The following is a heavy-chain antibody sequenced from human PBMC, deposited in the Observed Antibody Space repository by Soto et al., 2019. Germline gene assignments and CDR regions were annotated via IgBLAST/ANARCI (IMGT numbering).Heavy chain of an antibody. D-gene: IGHD2-8*02. CDR1: DHTFTYYG. CDR3: AATGGHYFGLDM. V-gene: IGHV1-18*01. CDR2: ISGYNGNT. Sequence: QVQLLQSGGALKKPGASVKVSCNSSDHTFTYYGINWVRRAPGQGLEWMGWISGYNGNTKYEQKCQDRVTMSADTSTRTAYMEMRSLTSDDTAVYFCAATGGHYFGLDMWGPGTTVTVSS. J-gene: IGHJ6*02.